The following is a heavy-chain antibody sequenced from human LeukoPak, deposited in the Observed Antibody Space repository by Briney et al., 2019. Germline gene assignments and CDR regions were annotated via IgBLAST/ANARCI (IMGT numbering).Heavy chain of an antibody. V-gene: IGHV1-18*01. J-gene: IGHJ1*01. D-gene: IGHD6-19*01. CDR1: GYTFTSYG. CDR2: ISGYNGNT. CDR3: ARSLIAVAGGGYFHH. Sequence: ASVKVSCKASGYTFTSYGISWVRQAAGQGLEWMGWISGYNGNTNCAQNLQGRVTMTTDTSTSTAYMELRSLRSDDTAVYYCARSLIAVAGGGYFHHWGQGTLVTVSS.